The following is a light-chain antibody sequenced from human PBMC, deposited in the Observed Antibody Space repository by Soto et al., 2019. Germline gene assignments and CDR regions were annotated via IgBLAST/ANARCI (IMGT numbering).Light chain of an antibody. J-gene: IGKJ4*01. CDR3: QQCYSTRALT. CDR2: AAS. Sequence: DIQMTQSPSSLSASVGDRVTITCRASESISSYLNWYQQKPGKAPKLPIYAASSLQSGVPSRFSGSGSGTDFTLTISSLQPEDFATYYCQQCYSTRALTFGGGTKVEIK. CDR1: ESISSY. V-gene: IGKV1-39*01.